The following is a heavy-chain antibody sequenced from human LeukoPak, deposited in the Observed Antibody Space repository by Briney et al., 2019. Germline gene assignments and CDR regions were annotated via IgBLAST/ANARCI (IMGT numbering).Heavy chain of an antibody. V-gene: IGHV4-34*01. J-gene: IGHJ5*02. Sequence: PSETLSLTCAVYGGSFSGYYWSWIRQPPGKGLEWIGEINHSGSTNYNPSLKSRVTISVDTSKNQFSLKLSSVTAADTAVYYCARRYCSSTSCYVIWFDPWGQGTLVTVSS. CDR2: INHSGST. D-gene: IGHD2-2*01. CDR1: GGSFSGYY. CDR3: ARRYCSSTSCYVIWFDP.